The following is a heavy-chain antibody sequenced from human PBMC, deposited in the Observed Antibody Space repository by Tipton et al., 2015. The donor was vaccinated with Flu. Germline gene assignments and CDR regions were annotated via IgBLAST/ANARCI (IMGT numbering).Heavy chain of an antibody. CDR3: ARHGEDYYDPFDP. J-gene: IGHJ2*01. D-gene: IGHD3-22*01. V-gene: IGHV5-51*01. CDR2: IHPGDSDT. CDR1: GYSFTSYW. Sequence: QLVQYGAEVKKPGESLKISCKGSGYSFTSYWIGWVRQMPGKGLEWMGIIHPGDSDTRYSPSFQGQVTISADKSISTAYLQWSSLAASDPAMYCCARHGEDYYDPFDPWGRGTLVTVSS.